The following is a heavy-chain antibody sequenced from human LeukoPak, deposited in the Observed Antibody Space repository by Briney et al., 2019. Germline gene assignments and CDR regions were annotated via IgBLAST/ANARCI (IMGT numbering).Heavy chain of an antibody. D-gene: IGHD6-25*01. CDR3: ARDAAAAGDY. V-gene: IGHV3-20*04. J-gene: IGHJ4*02. Sequence: GGSLRLSCAASGFRVDDYGMSWVRQAPGKGLEWVSGINWNGGTGYADSLKGRFTISRGNAKNSLFLQMNSLRAEDTALYYCARDAAAAGDYWGQGTLVTVSS. CDR1: GFRVDDYG. CDR2: INWNGGT.